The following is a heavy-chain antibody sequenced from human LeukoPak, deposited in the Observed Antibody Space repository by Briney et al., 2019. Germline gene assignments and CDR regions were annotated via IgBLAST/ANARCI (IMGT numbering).Heavy chain of an antibody. J-gene: IGHJ4*02. D-gene: IGHD3-3*01. V-gene: IGHV3-43*02. CDR1: GFTFDDHA. Sequence: GGSLRLSFAASGFTFDDHAIHWVRQARGKGLQRVSLITGDGGSTYYADSVKGRFTISRDNSKNSLYLQMNSLRTGDTASYYCAKRLHPHFGAYFDYWGQGTLVTVSS. CDR2: ITGDGGST. CDR3: AKRLHPHFGAYFDY.